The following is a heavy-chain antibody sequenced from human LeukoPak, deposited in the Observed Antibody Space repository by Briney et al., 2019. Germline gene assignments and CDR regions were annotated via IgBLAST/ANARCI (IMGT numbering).Heavy chain of an antibody. Sequence: ASVKVSCKASGYTFTSYGISWVRQAPGQGLEWMGWISAYNGNTSYAQKLQGRVTMTTDTSTSTAYMELSSLRSEDTAVYYCARGFRVTMVRGVRPLGAFDIWGQGTMVTVSS. CDR3: ARGFRVTMVRGVRPLGAFDI. D-gene: IGHD3-10*01. J-gene: IGHJ3*02. CDR1: GYTFTSYG. CDR2: ISAYNGNT. V-gene: IGHV1-18*01.